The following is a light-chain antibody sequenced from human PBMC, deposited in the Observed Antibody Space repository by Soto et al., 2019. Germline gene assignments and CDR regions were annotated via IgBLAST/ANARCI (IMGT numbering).Light chain of an antibody. J-gene: IGKJ1*01. Sequence: DIQMTQSPSSLSASVGDTITITCRASQGIRNGLGWYQQKPGKAPKRLIYAASTLHSGVPSRFSGSGSGTEFTLTINSLQPEDFATYFCLQHHTYPVTFGQGTRVEF. CDR2: AAS. CDR3: LQHHTYPVT. CDR1: QGIRNG. V-gene: IGKV1-17*01.